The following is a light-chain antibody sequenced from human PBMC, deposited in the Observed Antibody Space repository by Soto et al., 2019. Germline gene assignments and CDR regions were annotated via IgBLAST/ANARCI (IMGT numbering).Light chain of an antibody. CDR3: NSYTSTNTLV. Sequence: SVLTQPASVSGSRGQSITISCTGTSSDVGGYNHVSWYQQHPGKAPKLMIYDVTDRPSGVSNRFSGSKSGNTASLAISGLQAEDEADYYCNSYTSTNTLVFGGGTKLTVL. CDR1: SSDVGGYNH. CDR2: DVT. V-gene: IGLV2-14*03. J-gene: IGLJ2*01.